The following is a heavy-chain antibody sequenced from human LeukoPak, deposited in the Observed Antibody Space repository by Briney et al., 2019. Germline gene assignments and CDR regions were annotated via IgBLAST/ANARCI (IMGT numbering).Heavy chain of an antibody. CDR1: GFTFSSYA. D-gene: IGHD6-13*01. J-gene: IGHJ4*02. CDR2: ISYDGSNK. Sequence: GGSLRLSCAASGFTFSSYAMHWVRQAPGEGLEWVAVISYDGSNKYYADSVKGRFTISRDNSKNTLYLQMNSLRAEDTAVYYCARQRVVQQLVRETFDYWGQGTLVTVSS. CDR3: ARQRVVQQLVRETFDY. V-gene: IGHV3-30-3*01.